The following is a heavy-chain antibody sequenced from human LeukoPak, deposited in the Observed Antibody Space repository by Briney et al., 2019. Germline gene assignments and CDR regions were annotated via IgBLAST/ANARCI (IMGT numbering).Heavy chain of an antibody. Sequence: GGSLRLSCAASGFSFSSYAMHWVRQAPGKGLEWVALISYDGSNKYYADSVTGRFTISRDNSKNTLYLQMNSLRAEDTAVYYCARGSTVVWKPPFDPWGQGTLVTVSS. J-gene: IGHJ5*02. V-gene: IGHV3-30*03. CDR3: ARGSTVVWKPPFDP. CDR2: ISYDGSNK. D-gene: IGHD4-23*01. CDR1: GFSFSSYA.